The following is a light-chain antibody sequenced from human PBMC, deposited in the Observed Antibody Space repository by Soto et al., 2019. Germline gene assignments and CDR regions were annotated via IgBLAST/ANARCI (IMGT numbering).Light chain of an antibody. J-gene: IGLJ2*01. CDR3: QSYDSSNPVV. V-gene: IGLV6-57*01. CDR1: SFRIASNY. Sequence: NFMLTQPHSMSESPGKTVTISCTRSSFRIASNYVQWYQQRPGSSPTTVIYDDNQRPSGVPDRFSGSIDSSSNSASLTISGLKTEDEADYYCQSYDSSNPVVFGGGTKLTVL. CDR2: DDN.